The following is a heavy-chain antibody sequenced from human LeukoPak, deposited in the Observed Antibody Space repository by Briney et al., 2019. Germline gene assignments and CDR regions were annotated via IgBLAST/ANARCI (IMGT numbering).Heavy chain of an antibody. D-gene: IGHD6-19*01. CDR3: ARGRGIAVAGKNFDY. Sequence: PSETLSLTCTVSGGSISSYYWSWIRQPPGKGLEWIGEINHSGSTNYNPSLKSRVTISVDTSKNQFSLKLSSVTAAGTAVYYCARGRGIAVAGKNFDYWGQGTLVTVSS. V-gene: IGHV4-34*01. J-gene: IGHJ4*02. CDR1: GGSISSYY. CDR2: INHSGST.